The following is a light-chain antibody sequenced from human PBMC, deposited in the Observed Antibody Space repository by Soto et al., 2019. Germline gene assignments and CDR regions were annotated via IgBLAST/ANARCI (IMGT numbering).Light chain of an antibody. CDR1: QSIGSW. Sequence: DIQMTQSPSTLSASVGDGVTITCRASQSIGSWLAWYQQKPGKAPKLLIYKATNLQSGVPSRFSGSGSGTDFSLTISSLQPVDSATYFCQHYHDFQYTFGPGTKLEIK. CDR3: QHYHDFQYT. V-gene: IGKV1-5*03. CDR2: KAT. J-gene: IGKJ2*01.